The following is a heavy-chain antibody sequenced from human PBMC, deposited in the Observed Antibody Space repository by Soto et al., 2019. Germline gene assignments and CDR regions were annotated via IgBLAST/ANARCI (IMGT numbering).Heavy chain of an antibody. Sequence: PGGSLRLSCAASEIPFSSYSMNWVHQAPGKGLEWVSSISSSSSYIYYADSVKGRFTISRDNAKNSLYLQMNSLRAEDTAVYYCARAATIAARLLAFDIWGQGTMVTVSS. V-gene: IGHV3-21*01. J-gene: IGHJ3*02. D-gene: IGHD6-6*01. CDR2: ISSSSSYI. CDR3: ARAATIAARLLAFDI. CDR1: EIPFSSYS.